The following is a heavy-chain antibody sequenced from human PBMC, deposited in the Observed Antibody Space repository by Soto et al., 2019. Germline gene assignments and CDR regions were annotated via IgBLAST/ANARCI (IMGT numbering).Heavy chain of an antibody. J-gene: IGHJ4*02. Sequence: QVQLVESGGGVVQPGRSLRLSCAASGFTFSSYGMHWVRQAPGKGLEWVAGIWYDGSNKYYADSVKGRFTISRDNSKNTLYLQMNSLRAEDTAVYYCARDRTGLDYWGQGTLVTVSS. CDR3: ARDRTGLDY. CDR1: GFTFSSYG. D-gene: IGHD4-17*01. V-gene: IGHV3-33*01. CDR2: IWYDGSNK.